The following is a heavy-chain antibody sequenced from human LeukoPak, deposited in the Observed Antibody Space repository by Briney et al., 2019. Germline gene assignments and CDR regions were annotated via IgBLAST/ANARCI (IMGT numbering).Heavy chain of an antibody. D-gene: IGHD6-6*01. CDR2: IYHSGST. V-gene: IGHV4-4*02. J-gene: IGHJ6*03. CDR3: ARRSSSPGTYYYYMDV. CDR1: GGSISSSNW. Sequence: PSETLSLTCAVSGGSISSSNWWSWVRQPPGKGLEWIGEIYHSGSTNYNPSLKSRVTTSVDTSKNQFSLKLSSVTAADTAVYYCARRSSSPGTYYYYMDVWGKGTTVTVSS.